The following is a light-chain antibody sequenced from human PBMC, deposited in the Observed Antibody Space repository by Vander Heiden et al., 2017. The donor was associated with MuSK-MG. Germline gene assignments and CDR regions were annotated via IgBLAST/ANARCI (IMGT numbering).Light chain of an antibody. V-gene: IGKV1-39*01. Sequence: DIQMTQSPSSLSASVGDRVTITCRASQSISSYLNWYQQKPGKAPKLLIYAASSLQSGVPSRFSGSGSGTDFTLTISRLQPEDFATDYCQQSDSTPKTFGQGTKVEIK. CDR1: QSISSY. CDR2: AAS. CDR3: QQSDSTPKT. J-gene: IGKJ1*01.